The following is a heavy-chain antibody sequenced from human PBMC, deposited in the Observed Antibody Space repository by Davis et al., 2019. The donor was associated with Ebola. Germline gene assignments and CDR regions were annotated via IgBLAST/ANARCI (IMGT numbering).Heavy chain of an antibody. CDR3: ARVIGNYGGWFDP. Sequence: SETLSLTCAVYGGSFSGYYWSWIRQPPGKWLEWIVEINHSGSTNYNPSLKSRVTISVDTSKNQFSLKLSSVTAADTAVHYCARVIGNYGGWFDPWGQGTLVTVSS. CDR2: INHSGST. CDR1: GGSFSGYY. D-gene: IGHD4-11*01. V-gene: IGHV4-34*01. J-gene: IGHJ5*02.